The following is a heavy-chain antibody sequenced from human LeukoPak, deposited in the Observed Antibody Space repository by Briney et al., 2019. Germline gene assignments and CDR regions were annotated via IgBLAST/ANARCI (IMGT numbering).Heavy chain of an antibody. J-gene: IGHJ4*02. V-gene: IGHV3-7*04. Sequence: PGGSLRLSCAASGVTFSTYWMTWVRQAPGKGLEWVANINQDGSEKYYVDSVKGRFTISRDNAKNSLYLQMNSLRAEDTAVYYCARDQFLDYWGQGTLVTVSS. CDR3: ARDQFLDY. CDR2: INQDGSEK. CDR1: GVTFSTYW.